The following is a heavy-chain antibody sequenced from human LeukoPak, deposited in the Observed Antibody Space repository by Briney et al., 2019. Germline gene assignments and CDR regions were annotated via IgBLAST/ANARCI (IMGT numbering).Heavy chain of an antibody. CDR1: GGSISSYY. CDR2: IYYSGST. D-gene: IGHD5-24*01. Sequence: PSETLSLTCTVSGGSISSYYWSWIRQPPGKGLEWIGYIYYSGSTNYNPSLKSRVTISVDTSKNQFSLKLSSVTAADTAVYYCARERGGYAPFDYWGQGTLVTVSS. CDR3: ARERGGYAPFDY. V-gene: IGHV4-59*01. J-gene: IGHJ4*02.